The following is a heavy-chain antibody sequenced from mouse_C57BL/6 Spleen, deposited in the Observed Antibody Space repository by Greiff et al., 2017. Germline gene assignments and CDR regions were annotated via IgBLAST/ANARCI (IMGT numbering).Heavy chain of an antibody. D-gene: IGHD2-4*01. V-gene: IGHV5-6*02. CDR2: ISSGGSYT. Sequence: DVTLVESGGDLVKPGGSLKLSCAASGFTFSSYGMSWVRQTPDKRLEWVATISSGGSYTYYPDSVKGRFTISRDNAKNTLYLQMSSLKSEDTAMYYCARQDYDGYAMDYWGQGTSVTVSS. CDR1: GFTFSSYG. J-gene: IGHJ4*01. CDR3: ARQDYDGYAMDY.